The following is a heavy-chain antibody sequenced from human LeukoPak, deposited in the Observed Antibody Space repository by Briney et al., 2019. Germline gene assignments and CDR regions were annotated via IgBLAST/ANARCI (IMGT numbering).Heavy chain of an antibody. CDR3: ARLGITGTLFDY. CDR2: IYCSGST. CDR1: SDSLSSYY. V-gene: IGHV4-59*01. J-gene: IGHJ4*02. D-gene: IGHD1-7*01. Sequence: PSETLSLTCAVYSDSLSSYYRSWIRQPPGKGLEWIGYIYCSGSTNYNPSLKSRVTISVDTSKNQFSLKLSSVTAADTAVYYCARLGITGTLFDYWGQGTLVTVSS.